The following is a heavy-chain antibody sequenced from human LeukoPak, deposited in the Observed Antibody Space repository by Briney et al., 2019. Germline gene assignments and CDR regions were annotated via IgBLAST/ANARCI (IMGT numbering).Heavy chain of an antibody. D-gene: IGHD6-6*01. CDR1: GFTFSSYA. Sequence: GGSLRLSCAASGFTFSSYAMSWVRQAPGKGLEWVSAISGSGGSTYYADSVKGRFTISRDNSKNTLYLQMNSLRAEDTAVYYCAKDHPEYSSSVVGNSDYWGQGTLVTVSS. CDR2: ISGSGGST. CDR3: AKDHPEYSSSVVGNSDY. V-gene: IGHV3-23*01. J-gene: IGHJ4*02.